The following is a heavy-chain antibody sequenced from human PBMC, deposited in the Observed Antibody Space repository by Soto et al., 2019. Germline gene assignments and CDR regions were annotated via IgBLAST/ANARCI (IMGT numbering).Heavy chain of an antibody. CDR2: IYYSGST. Sequence: SETLSLTCTVSGGSISSGGYYWSWIRQHPGKGLEWIGYIYYSGSTYYNPSLKSRVTISVDTSKNQFSLKLSSVTAADTAVYYGAREKEMATGMANGGQETLVKVSS. D-gene: IGHD2-8*01. CDR3: AREKEMATGMAN. CDR1: GGSISSGGYY. J-gene: IGHJ4*02. V-gene: IGHV4-31*03.